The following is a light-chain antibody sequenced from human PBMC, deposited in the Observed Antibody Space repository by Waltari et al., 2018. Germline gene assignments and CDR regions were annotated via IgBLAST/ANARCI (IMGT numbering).Light chain of an antibody. Sequence: SSELTQDPAVSVALGQTVRITCQGDTLRTSYASWYQLKPGQAPVLVIYGKDKRPSGIPDRISGYSSGTISSLTITGAQAEDEADYFCSSRNGRANQVVFGGGTKVTVL. J-gene: IGLJ2*01. CDR1: TLRTSY. CDR2: GKD. V-gene: IGLV3-19*01. CDR3: SSRNGRANQVV.